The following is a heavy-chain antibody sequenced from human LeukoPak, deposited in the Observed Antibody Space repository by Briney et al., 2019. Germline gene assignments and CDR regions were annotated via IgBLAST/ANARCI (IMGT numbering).Heavy chain of an antibody. D-gene: IGHD3-10*01. V-gene: IGHV3-23*01. J-gene: IGHJ4*02. CDR1: GFTFSSYA. Sequence: GGSLRLSCAASGFTFSSYAMSWARQAPGKGLEWVSAISGSGGSTYYADSVEGRFTISRDNSTNTLYLQMNSLRAEDTAVYYCAKVKEISRVRGVTDYWGQGTLVTVSS. CDR3: AKVKEISRVRGVTDY. CDR2: ISGSGGST.